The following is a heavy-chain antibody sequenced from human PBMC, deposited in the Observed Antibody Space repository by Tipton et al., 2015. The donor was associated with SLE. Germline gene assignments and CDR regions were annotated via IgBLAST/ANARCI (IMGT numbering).Heavy chain of an antibody. V-gene: IGHV1-8*01. CDR1: GYTFTSYD. CDR3: ARGVGATTDYYYYGMDV. D-gene: IGHD1-26*01. Sequence: QLVQSGPEVKKPGASVKVSCKASGYTFTSYDINWVRQATGQGLEWMGWMNPNSGNTGYAQKFQGRVTMTRNTSISTAYMELSSLRSEDTAVYYCARGVGATTDYYYYGMDVWGQGTTVTVSS. CDR2: MNPNSGNT. J-gene: IGHJ6*02.